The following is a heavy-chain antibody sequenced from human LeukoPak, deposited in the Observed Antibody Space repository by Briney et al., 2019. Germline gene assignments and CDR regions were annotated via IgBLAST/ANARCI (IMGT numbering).Heavy chain of an antibody. V-gene: IGHV4-4*02. CDR1: GGSISSSNW. D-gene: IGHD6-6*01. J-gene: IGHJ5*02. CDR3: ARGLLAARRLANWFDP. CDR2: IYHSGST. Sequence: SETLSLTCAVSGGSISSSNWWSWVRQPPGKGLEWIGEIYHSGSTNYNPSLKSRVTISVDKSKNQFSLKLSSVTAADTAVYYCARGLLAARRLANWFDPWGQGTLVTVSS.